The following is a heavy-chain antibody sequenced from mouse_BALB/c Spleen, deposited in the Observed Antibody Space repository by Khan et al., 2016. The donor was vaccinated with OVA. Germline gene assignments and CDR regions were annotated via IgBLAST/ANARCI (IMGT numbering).Heavy chain of an antibody. CDR3: ARRVLRWDFDY. CDR2: INPSTGYT. Sequence: QVQLKESGAELAKPGASVKMSCKASGYTFINYWILWVKQRPGQGLEWIGYINPSTGYTEYNQNFKDKATLTADKSYSTAYMQLSSLTSEDSAVYYCARRVLRWDFDYWGQGTTLTVSS. CDR1: GYTFINYW. D-gene: IGHD1-1*01. V-gene: IGHV1-7*01. J-gene: IGHJ2*01.